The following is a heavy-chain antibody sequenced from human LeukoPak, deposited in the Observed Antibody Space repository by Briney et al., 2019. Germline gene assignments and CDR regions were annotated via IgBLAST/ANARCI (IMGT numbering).Heavy chain of an antibody. J-gene: IGHJ4*02. D-gene: IGHD6-19*01. CDR3: ARDSRGWDY. Sequence: GSSVKVSCKASGRTFSSYAISWVRRAPGQGLEWIGGIIPIFGTANHAQKFQGRVTITADKCTSTAYMELSSLRSEDTAVYYCARDSRGWDYWGQGTLVTVSS. CDR1: GRTFSSYA. CDR2: IIPIFGTA. V-gene: IGHV1-69*06.